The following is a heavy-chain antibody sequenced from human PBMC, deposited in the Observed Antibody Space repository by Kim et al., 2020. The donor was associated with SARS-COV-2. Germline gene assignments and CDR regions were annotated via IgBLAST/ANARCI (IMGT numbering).Heavy chain of an antibody. V-gene: IGHV3-23*01. D-gene: IGHD5-18*01. Sequence: VKGRFTISRDNAKNKLYLKMNSLRAEETAVYYWAKSSFNTAVSPYFDYWGQGTLVTVSS. J-gene: IGHJ4*02. CDR3: AKSSFNTAVSPYFDY.